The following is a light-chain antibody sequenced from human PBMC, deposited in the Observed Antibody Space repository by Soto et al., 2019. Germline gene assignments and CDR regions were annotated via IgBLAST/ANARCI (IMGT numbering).Light chain of an antibody. V-gene: IGKV3-15*01. CDR1: QSLRTD. CDR3: QQYNNWPPWT. CDR2: GAS. J-gene: IGKJ1*01. Sequence: EIVMTQSPATLSVSPGERATLSCRASQSLRTDLAWYQQKSGQPPRLLIYGASTRATGIPARFSGSGSGSEFTLTISSLQSEDFAVYYCQQYNNWPPWTVGPGTKVDIK.